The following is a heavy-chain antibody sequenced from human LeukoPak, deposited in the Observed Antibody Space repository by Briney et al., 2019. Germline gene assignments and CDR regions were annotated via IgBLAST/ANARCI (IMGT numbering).Heavy chain of an antibody. CDR3: AKGVFGVNRAFDY. CDR1: GFTFNTCA. D-gene: IGHD3-3*01. CDR2: ISESGSGT. Sequence: GGSLRLSCEAPGFTFNTCAMSWVRQAPGKGLEWVSAISESGSGTYYADSVKGRFTISRDNSKNTLYLQMNSLRVDDTALYYCAKGVFGVNRAFDYWGQGTLVTVSS. J-gene: IGHJ4*02. V-gene: IGHV3-23*01.